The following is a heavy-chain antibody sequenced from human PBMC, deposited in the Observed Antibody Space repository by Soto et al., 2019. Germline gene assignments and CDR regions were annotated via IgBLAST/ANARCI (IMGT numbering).Heavy chain of an antibody. J-gene: IGHJ5*02. CDR1: GGTFSSYA. D-gene: IGHD3-10*01. V-gene: IGHV1-69*13. CDR2: IIPVFGTA. Sequence: SVKVSCKASGGTFSSYAISWVRQAPGQGLEWMGGIIPVFGTADYAQKFQGRVTITADESTSTAYMELRSLRSDDTAVYYCARGVGSGSYYNQYNWFDPWGQGTLVTVSS. CDR3: ARGVGSGSYYNQYNWFDP.